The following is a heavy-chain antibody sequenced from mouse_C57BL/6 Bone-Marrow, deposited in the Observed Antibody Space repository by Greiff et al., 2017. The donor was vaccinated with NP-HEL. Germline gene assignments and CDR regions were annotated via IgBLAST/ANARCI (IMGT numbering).Heavy chain of an antibody. CDR3: ARGVYYGSSPWYFDV. V-gene: IGHV1-82*01. Sequence: QVQLQQSGPELVKPGASVKISCKASGYAFSSSWMNWVKQRPGKGLEWIGRIYPGDGDTNYNGKFKGKATLTADKSSSTAYMQLSSLTSEDSAVYFCARGVYYGSSPWYFDVWGTGTTVTVSS. CDR2: IYPGDGDT. J-gene: IGHJ1*03. CDR1: GYAFSSSW. D-gene: IGHD1-1*01.